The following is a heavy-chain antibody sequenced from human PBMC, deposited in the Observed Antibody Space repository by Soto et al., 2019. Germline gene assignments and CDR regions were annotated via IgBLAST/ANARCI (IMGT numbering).Heavy chain of an antibody. D-gene: IGHD3-10*02. V-gene: IGHV3-23*01. CDR2: ISGGGTGT. J-gene: IGHJ4*02. CDR3: AKGHYYVNVGNWVANQAFDS. Sequence: XVSLGLSCAVTGFSFNNYAMNWVRQAPGKGLEWVSSISGGGTGTYSADAVKGRFTISSDKSRNTVYLQMSSLRADDTAVYYCAKGHYYVNVGNWVANQAFDSWGQGSLVTVSS. CDR1: GFSFNNYA.